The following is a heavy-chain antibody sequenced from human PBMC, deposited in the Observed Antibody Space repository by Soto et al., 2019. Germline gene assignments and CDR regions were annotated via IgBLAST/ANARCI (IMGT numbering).Heavy chain of an antibody. Sequence: SETQSLTRSVSGYAISNYYWSLIRQPPGRGLEWIGCVHESGSTDYNPSLRGRVIISLHTSKSQFSLSLRSATAADTATYYCARGTRALITSFFAYWGQGSPVTGSS. CDR2: VHESGST. J-gene: IGHJ4*02. CDR3: ARGTRALITSFFAY. CDR1: GYAISNYY. V-gene: IGHV4-59*03. D-gene: IGHD1-20*01.